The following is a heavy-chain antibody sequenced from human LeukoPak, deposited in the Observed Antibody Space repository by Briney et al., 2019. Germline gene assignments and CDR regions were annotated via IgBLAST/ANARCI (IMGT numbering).Heavy chain of an antibody. J-gene: IGHJ4*02. Sequence: PSETLSLTCTVSGVSISSYYWSWIRQPPGKGLEWIGYIYYSGSTNYNPSLKSRVTISVDTSKNQFSLRLSSVTAADTAVYYCARVNYYDSSGTDYWGQGTLVTVSS. CDR3: ARVNYYDSSGTDY. CDR1: GVSISSYY. CDR2: IYYSGST. D-gene: IGHD3-22*01. V-gene: IGHV4-59*01.